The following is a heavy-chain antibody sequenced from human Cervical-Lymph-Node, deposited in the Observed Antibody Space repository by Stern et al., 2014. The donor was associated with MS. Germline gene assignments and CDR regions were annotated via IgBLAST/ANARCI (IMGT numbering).Heavy chain of an antibody. CDR2: IYPYDSDT. V-gene: IGHV5-51*01. CDR3: ARHVQGFDY. CDR1: GYSFTIYY. J-gene: IGHJ4*02. Sequence: EVQLEESGAEVKKPGESLTISCKLSGYSFTIYYIAWVRQMPGTGLEWMVVIYPYDSDTTYSPSFQGQVTISADKSITTAYLQWSSLRASDTAMYYCARHVQGFDYWGQGTLVTVSS.